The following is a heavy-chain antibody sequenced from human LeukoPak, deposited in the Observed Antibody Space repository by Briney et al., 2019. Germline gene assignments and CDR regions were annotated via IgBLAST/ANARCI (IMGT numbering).Heavy chain of an antibody. V-gene: IGHV3-7*01. D-gene: IGHD5-24*01. Sequence: GGSLRLSCAASGFTFSSYWMSWVRQAPGKGLEWVANIKQDGSEKYYVDSVKGRFTISRDNAKNSLYLQMNSLRAEDTAVYYCAISLEMATIYYWGQGTLVTVSS. CDR2: IKQDGSEK. CDR1: GFTFSSYW. J-gene: IGHJ4*02. CDR3: AISLEMATIYY.